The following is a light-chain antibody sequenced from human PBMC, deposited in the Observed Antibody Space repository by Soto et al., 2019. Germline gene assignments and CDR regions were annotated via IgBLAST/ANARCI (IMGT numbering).Light chain of an antibody. CDR1: SGDVGGYYY. Sequence: QSALTQPASVSGSPGQSITITCTGTSGDVGGYYYVSWYQQLPGKAPKLMISEVSNRPSGVSNRFSGSKSGNTASLTISGLQAEDEADYYCSSYTAGGTIFGTRTKVTVL. J-gene: IGLJ1*01. CDR2: EVS. V-gene: IGLV2-14*01. CDR3: SSYTAGGTI.